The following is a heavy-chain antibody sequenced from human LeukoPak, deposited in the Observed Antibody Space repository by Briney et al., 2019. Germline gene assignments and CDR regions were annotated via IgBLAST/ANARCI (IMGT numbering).Heavy chain of an antibody. V-gene: IGHV3-7*01. CDR1: GFNFSHQW. CDR3: VRDGGVSGYDLLDY. J-gene: IGHJ4*02. Sequence: GGSLRLSCAASGFNFSHQWMTWVRQTPGKGLEWVAQINQDGSEEYYMDSVKARFTISRDNAKNSVFLQMNSLRAEDTAVYYCVRDGGVSGYDLLDYWGQGTLVTVSS. D-gene: IGHD5-12*01. CDR2: INQDGSEE.